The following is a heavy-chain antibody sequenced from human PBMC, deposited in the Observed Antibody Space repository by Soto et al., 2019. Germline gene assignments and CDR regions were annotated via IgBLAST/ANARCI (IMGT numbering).Heavy chain of an antibody. V-gene: IGHV2-5*02. CDR2: VFWDDDK. D-gene: IGHD2-15*01. CDR3: AHRSRGYSYYLDQ. Sequence: QITLKESDPTLVRPTQTLTLTCSFSGFSLSTRGVGVGWIRQPPGKALEWLALVFWDDDKWYSPSLRSRLTITEDTSKNQVVLTMSNTDPVDTATYSCAHRSRGYSYYLDQWGKGTLGTFSA. J-gene: IGHJ4*02. CDR1: GFSLSTRGVG.